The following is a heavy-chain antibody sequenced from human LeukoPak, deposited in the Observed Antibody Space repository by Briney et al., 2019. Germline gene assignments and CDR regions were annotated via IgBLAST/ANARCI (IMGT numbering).Heavy chain of an antibody. J-gene: IGHJ5*02. Sequence: GESLKISCKGSGYSFTGYWIGWVRQMPGKGLEWMGIIYPGDSDTRYSPSFQGQVAISADKSITTAYLQWSSLKASDTAMYYCARHSLPFDYYDSKGWFDPWGQGTLVTVSS. D-gene: IGHD3-22*01. CDR3: ARHSLPFDYYDSKGWFDP. V-gene: IGHV5-51*01. CDR1: GYSFTGYW. CDR2: IYPGDSDT.